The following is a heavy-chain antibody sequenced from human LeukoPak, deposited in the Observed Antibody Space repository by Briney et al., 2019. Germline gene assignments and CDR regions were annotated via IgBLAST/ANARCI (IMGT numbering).Heavy chain of an antibody. J-gene: IGHJ4*02. V-gene: IGHV4-4*07. CDR2: IYTSGST. Sequence: SETLSLTCTVSGGSISSYYWSWVRQPAGKGLEWIGRIYTSGSTNYNPSLKSRVTMSVDTSKNQFSLKLSSVTAADTAVYYCARDRTGGMTTVTIEQEKGFDYWGQGTLVTVSS. D-gene: IGHD4-17*01. CDR1: GGSISSYY. CDR3: ARDRTGGMTTVTIEQEKGFDY.